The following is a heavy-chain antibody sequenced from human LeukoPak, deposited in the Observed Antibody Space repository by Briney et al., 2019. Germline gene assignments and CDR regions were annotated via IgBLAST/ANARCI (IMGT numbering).Heavy chain of an antibody. CDR3: ARGGDDYVTNWFDP. CDR2: IYYSGST. J-gene: IGHJ5*02. V-gene: IGHV4-59*01. Sequence: SETVSLTCTVSGGSISSYYWSWIRQPPGKGLEWIGYIYYSGSTNYNPSLKSRVTISVDTSKNQFSLKLSSVTAADTAVYYCARGGDDYVTNWFDPWGQGTLVTVSS. CDR1: GGSISSYY. D-gene: IGHD3-16*01.